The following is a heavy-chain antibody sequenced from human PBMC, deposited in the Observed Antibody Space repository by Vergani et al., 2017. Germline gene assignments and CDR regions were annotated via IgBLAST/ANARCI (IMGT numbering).Heavy chain of an antibody. CDR2: IYHSGST. CDR3: ARPGSSSWYQVSWYFDL. CDR1: GYSTSSGYY. J-gene: IGHJ2*01. D-gene: IGHD6-13*01. Sequence: QVQLQESGPGLVKPSETLSLTCAVPGYSTSSGYYWGWIRQPPGKGLEWIGSIYHSGSTYYNPSLKSRVTISVDTSKNLFSLKLGSVTAADTAVYYCARPGSSSWYQVSWYFDLWGRGTLVTVSS. V-gene: IGHV4-38-2*01.